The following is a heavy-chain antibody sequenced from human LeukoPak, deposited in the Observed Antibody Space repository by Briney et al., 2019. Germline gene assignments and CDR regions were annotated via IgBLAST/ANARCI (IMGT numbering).Heavy chain of an antibody. D-gene: IGHD5-24*01. CDR2: SNDSGGT. Sequence: GSLRLSCAASGFTVSSNYMNWVRQPPGKRLEWVGESNDSGGTNYNPSLKSRVTISADKSKNQVSLRLTSVTAADTALYYCARHLPWLHEYYFDYWGQGTLVTVSS. J-gene: IGHJ4*02. CDR1: GFTVSSNY. CDR3: ARHLPWLHEYYFDY. V-gene: IGHV4-34*01.